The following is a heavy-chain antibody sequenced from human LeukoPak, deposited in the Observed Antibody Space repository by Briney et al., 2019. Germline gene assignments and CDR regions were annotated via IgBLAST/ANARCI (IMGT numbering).Heavy chain of an antibody. Sequence: SETLSLTCTVSGGSISSYSWSWIRQPPGKGLEWIGYIYNTGSTNYNPSLKSRVTISVDTSKNQFSLKLSSVTTADTAGYNWARGNRYAGGDRHFGSWGQGALVTVSS. CDR3: ARGNRYAGGDRHFGS. CDR1: GGSISSYS. J-gene: IGHJ4*02. CDR2: IYNTGST. D-gene: IGHD1-14*01. V-gene: IGHV4-59*01.